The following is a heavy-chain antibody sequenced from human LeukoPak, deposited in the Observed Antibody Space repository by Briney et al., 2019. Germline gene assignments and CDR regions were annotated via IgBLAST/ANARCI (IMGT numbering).Heavy chain of an antibody. V-gene: IGHV4-59*04. CDR3: ARKPIVSSAWYYFDY. Sequence: PSETLSLTCTVSGDSISSYYWSWIRQPPGKGLEWIGNIYYSGSAYYNPSLKSRVTMSVDTSKNQFSLKLSSVTAADTAVYYCARKPIVSSAWYYFDYWGQGTLVTVSS. CDR2: IYYSGSA. CDR1: GDSISSYY. D-gene: IGHD6-13*01. J-gene: IGHJ4*02.